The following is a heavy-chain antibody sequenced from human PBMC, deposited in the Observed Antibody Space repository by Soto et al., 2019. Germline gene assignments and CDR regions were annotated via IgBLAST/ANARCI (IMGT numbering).Heavy chain of an antibody. D-gene: IGHD6-13*01. Sequence: QLQLQESGPGLVKPSETLSLTCTVSGDSISSSGRYWGWIRQPPGKGLEWIGSIYYSGSTFYNPSLKSRVTISIDTSKNQFSLKLSSVTAADTAVYYCASRGDGLYQQSTQAFGYWGQGTLVTVSS. CDR3: ASRGDGLYQQSTQAFGY. CDR2: IYYSGST. J-gene: IGHJ4*02. V-gene: IGHV4-39*01. CDR1: GDSISSSGRY.